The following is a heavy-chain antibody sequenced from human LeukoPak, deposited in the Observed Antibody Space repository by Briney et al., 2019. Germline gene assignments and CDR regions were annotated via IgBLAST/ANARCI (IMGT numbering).Heavy chain of an antibody. Sequence: GGTLRLSCAGSGFTFSSYGMHWVRQAPGKGLEWVSVISDSGSTIYYANPVKGRFTISRDNAKNSLYLQMNSLRDEDTAVYYCATSGPLRGGTVDYWGQGTLVTVSS. D-gene: IGHD3-10*01. CDR1: GFTFSSYG. CDR3: ATSGPLRGGTVDY. V-gene: IGHV3-48*02. CDR2: ISDSGSTI. J-gene: IGHJ4*02.